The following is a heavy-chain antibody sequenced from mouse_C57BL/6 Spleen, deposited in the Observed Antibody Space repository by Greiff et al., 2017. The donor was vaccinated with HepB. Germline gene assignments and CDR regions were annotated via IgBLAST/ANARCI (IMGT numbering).Heavy chain of an antibody. CDR1: GYTFTSYT. CDR3: AREGRITTVVASFAY. D-gene: IGHD1-1*01. J-gene: IGHJ3*01. CDR2: INPSSGYT. Sequence: QVQLQQSGAELARPGASVKMSCKASGYTFTSYTMHWVKQRPGQGLEWIGYINPSSGYTKYNQKFKDKATLTADKSSSTAYMQLSSLTSEDSAVYYCAREGRITTVVASFAYWGPATLGTVSA. V-gene: IGHV1-4*01.